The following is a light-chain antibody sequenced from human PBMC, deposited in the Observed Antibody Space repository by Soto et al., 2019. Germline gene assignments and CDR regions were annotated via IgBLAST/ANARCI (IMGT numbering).Light chain of an antibody. V-gene: IGLV2-14*01. CDR2: EVS. CDR1: SSDVGGYNY. J-gene: IGLJ2*01. CDR3: SSYTSSSTSVV. Sequence: QSALTQPASVSGSPGQSITISCTGTSSDVGGYNYVSWYQQHPGKAPELMIYEVSNRPSGVSNRFSGSKSGNTASLTSSGLQAEDEADYYCSSYTSSSTSVVFGGGTKLTVL.